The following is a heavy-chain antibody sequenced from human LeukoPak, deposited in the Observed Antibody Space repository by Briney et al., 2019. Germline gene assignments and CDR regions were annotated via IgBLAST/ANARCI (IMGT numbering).Heavy chain of an antibody. CDR1: GFTFSTYS. Sequence: GGSLRLSCAASGFTFSTYSMNWVRQAPGKGLEWVSSMSSSSSYIYYADSVKGRFTISRDNAKNSLYLQMNSLRAEDTAVYYCARDRRRVGATDYWGQGTLVTVSS. CDR3: ARDRRRVGATDY. D-gene: IGHD1-26*01. J-gene: IGHJ4*02. CDR2: MSSSSSYI. V-gene: IGHV3-21*01.